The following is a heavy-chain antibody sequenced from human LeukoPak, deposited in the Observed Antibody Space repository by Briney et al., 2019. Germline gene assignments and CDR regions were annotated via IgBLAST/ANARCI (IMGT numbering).Heavy chain of an antibody. CDR3: ARVPILLVGMAVTGNDGIDV. Sequence: SETLSLTCTVSGGSISSYYWSWIRQPPGKGLEWIGYFYYSGGTNYNPSLKSRVTISVDTSKNHFSLQLNSVTPEDTAVYYCARVPILLVGMAVTGNDGIDVWGQGTMVTVSS. CDR2: FYYSGGT. V-gene: IGHV4-59*12. J-gene: IGHJ3*01. CDR1: GGSISSYY. D-gene: IGHD6-19*01.